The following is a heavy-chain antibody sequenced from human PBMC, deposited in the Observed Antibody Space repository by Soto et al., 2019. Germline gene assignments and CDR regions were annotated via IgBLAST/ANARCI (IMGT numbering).Heavy chain of an antibody. J-gene: IGHJ1*01. D-gene: IGHD1-26*01. V-gene: IGHV4-59*01. CDR2: IYYSGST. CDR3: AEGSGSYYFYFQH. Sequence: SETLSLTCTVYGGSISSYYWSWIRQPPGKGLEWIGYIYYSGSTNYNPSLKSRVTISVDTSKNQFSLKLSSVTAADTAVYYCAEGSGSYYFYFQHWGQGTLVTVSS. CDR1: GGSISSYY.